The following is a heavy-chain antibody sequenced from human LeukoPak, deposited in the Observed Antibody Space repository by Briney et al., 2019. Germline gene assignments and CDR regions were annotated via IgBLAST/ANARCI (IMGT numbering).Heavy chain of an antibody. J-gene: IGHJ6*03. V-gene: IGHV3-9*01. CDR3: ARAGELRYMDV. CDR1: GFTFDDYA. CDR2: ISWNSGSI. Sequence: GGSLRLSCAASGFTFDDYAMHWVRQAPGKGLEWVSGISWNSGSIGYADSVKGRFTISRDNAKNSLFLQMSSLRADDTAIYYCARAGELRYMDVWGKGTAVTVSS. D-gene: IGHD3-16*01.